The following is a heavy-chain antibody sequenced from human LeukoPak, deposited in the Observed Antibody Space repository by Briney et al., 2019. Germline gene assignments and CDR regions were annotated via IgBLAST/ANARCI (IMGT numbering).Heavy chain of an antibody. J-gene: IGHJ4*02. CDR1: GFTFSSYS. CDR3: AREMRDGYNSIDY. D-gene: IGHD5-24*01. V-gene: IGHV3-21*01. Sequence: GGSLTLSCAASGFTFSSYSMNWVRQAPGKGLEWVSSISSSSSYIYYADSVKGRFTISRDNAKNSLYLQMNSLRAEDTAVYYCAREMRDGYNSIDYWGQGTLVTVSS. CDR2: ISSSSSYI.